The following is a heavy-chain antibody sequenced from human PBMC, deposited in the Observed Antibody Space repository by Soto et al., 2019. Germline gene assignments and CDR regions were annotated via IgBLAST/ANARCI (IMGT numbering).Heavy chain of an antibody. CDR3: ASVPIWCGSSSCYTEGFDS. CDR2: ISAGGSDT. V-gene: IGHV3-23*01. J-gene: IGHJ4*02. CDR1: GFVFSDYA. Sequence: EVQLLESGGGWVQPGGSLRLSCVASGFVFSDYAMSWVRQAPGKGLEWVSAISAGGSDTYYADSVKGRFTVSRVNSKNTMYLQMNTRRAEDTAIYYCASVPIWCGSSSCYTEGFDSWGQGTLVTVSS. D-gene: IGHD2-2*01.